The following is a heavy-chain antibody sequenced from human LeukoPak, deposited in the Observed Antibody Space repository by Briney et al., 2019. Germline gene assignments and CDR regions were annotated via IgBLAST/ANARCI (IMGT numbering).Heavy chain of an antibody. Sequence: ASVKVSCKASGGTFSSYAISWVRQAPGQGLEWMGGVIPIFGTANYAQKFQGRVTITTDESTSTAYMELSSLRSEDTAVYYCAREGCSSTSCFFDPWGQGTLVTVSS. J-gene: IGHJ5*02. CDR2: VIPIFGTA. D-gene: IGHD2-2*01. CDR3: AREGCSSTSCFFDP. V-gene: IGHV1-69*05. CDR1: GGTFSSYA.